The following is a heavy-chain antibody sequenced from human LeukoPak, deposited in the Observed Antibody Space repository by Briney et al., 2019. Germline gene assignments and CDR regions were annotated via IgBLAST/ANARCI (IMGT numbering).Heavy chain of an antibody. J-gene: IGHJ6*03. Sequence: GGSLRLSCAASGFTFSSYGMHWVRQAPGKGLEWVAFIRYDGSNKYYADSVKGRFTISRDNSKNTLYLQMNSLRAEDTAVYYCARVVASGSYRFRYYYYMDVWGKGTTVTVSS. D-gene: IGHD1-26*01. CDR3: ARVVASGSYRFRYYYYMDV. V-gene: IGHV3-30*02. CDR1: GFTFSSYG. CDR2: IRYDGSNK.